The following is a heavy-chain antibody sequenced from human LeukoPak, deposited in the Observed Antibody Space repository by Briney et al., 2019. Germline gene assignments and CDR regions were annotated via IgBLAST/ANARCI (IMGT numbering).Heavy chain of an antibody. V-gene: IGHV4-59*01. Sequence: PSESLSLTCTVSGGSISSYYWSWIRQPPGKGLEWIGIIYDRASTKYNPSLKSRVTISVDTPKNQFSLRLSSVTAADTAVYYCARGKTFDNWGQGTLV. CDR1: GGSISSYY. J-gene: IGHJ4*02. CDR3: ARGKTFDN. CDR2: IYDRAST.